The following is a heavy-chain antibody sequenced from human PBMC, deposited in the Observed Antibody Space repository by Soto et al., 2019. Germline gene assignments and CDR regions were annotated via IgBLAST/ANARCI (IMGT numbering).Heavy chain of an antibody. V-gene: IGHV1-3*01. CDR2: INAGNGNT. Sequence: ASVKVSCKASGYTFTSYAMHWVRQAPGQRLEWMGWINAGNGNTKYSQKFQGRVTITRDTSASTAYMELSSLRSEDTAVYYCARGYCSSTSGDPGPAYSYFYMHARRKAPPVTGPS. J-gene: IGHJ6*03. D-gene: IGHD2-2*01. CDR1: GYTFTSYA. CDR3: ARGYCSSTSGDPGPAYSYFYMHA.